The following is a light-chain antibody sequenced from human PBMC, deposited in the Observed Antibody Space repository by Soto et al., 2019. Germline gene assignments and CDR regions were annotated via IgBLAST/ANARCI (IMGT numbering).Light chain of an antibody. CDR3: QQRASWPYT. CDR1: HDVSVS. J-gene: IGKJ2*01. Sequence: EIVLTQSPDTLSLSPGEGATLSCRASHDVSVSLVWYRQRPGQSPRLLIHDAFNRATGISARFSGSGSGTDFTLTIGSLEPEESALYYCQQRASWPYTSGQGTKVDIK. CDR2: DAF. V-gene: IGKV3-11*01.